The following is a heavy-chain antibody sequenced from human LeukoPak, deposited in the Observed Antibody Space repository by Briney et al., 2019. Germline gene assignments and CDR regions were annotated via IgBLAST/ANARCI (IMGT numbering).Heavy chain of an antibody. J-gene: IGHJ4*02. CDR3: ARFAPNSSGWY. CDR1: GFSFSTYT. V-gene: IGHV3-30-3*01. D-gene: IGHD6-19*01. CDR2: ISFDGNNK. Sequence: GRSLRLSCAASGFSFSTYTMHWVRQAPGKGLDWVAGISFDGNNKYYADSVKGRFTISRDNAKNSLYLQMNSLRAEDTAVYYCARFAPNSSGWYWGQGTLVTVSS.